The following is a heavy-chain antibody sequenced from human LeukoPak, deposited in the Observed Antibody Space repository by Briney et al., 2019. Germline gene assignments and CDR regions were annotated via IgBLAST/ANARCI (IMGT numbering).Heavy chain of an antibody. CDR1: GGSISSCSYY. CDR2: IYYRGST. CDR3: TSGYAPPLDY. V-gene: IGHV4-39*01. D-gene: IGHD3-16*01. J-gene: IGHJ4*02. Sequence: AETLSLTCTVSGGSISSCSYYWGWIRQPPGKGLEWIGSIYYRGSTYYNPSLKSRVTISVDTSKNQFSLKLSSVTAADTAVYYCTSGYAPPLDYWGQGTLVTVSS.